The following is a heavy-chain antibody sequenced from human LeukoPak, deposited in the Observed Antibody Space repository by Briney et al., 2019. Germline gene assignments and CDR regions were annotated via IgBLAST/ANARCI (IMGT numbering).Heavy chain of an antibody. Sequence: PSETLSLTCTVSGGSISSYYWGWIRQPPGKGLEWIGYIYYSGSTNYNPSLKSRVTISVDTSKNQFSLKLSSVTAADTAVYYCAREGGLDSSGWYNWFDPWGQGTLVTVSS. D-gene: IGHD6-19*01. CDR2: IYYSGST. CDR1: GGSISSYY. CDR3: AREGGLDSSGWYNWFDP. V-gene: IGHV4-59*01. J-gene: IGHJ5*02.